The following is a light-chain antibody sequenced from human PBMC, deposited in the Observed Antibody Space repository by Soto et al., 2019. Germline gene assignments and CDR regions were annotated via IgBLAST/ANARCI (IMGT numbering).Light chain of an antibody. CDR3: QQRSNWPST. CDR2: DAS. Sequence: EIVLTQSPATLSLSPGERATLSCRASQSVSSYLAWYQQKPGQAPRLLIYDASNRATGIPARFSGSVSGTDFTLTLSSLEPEDFAVYYCQQRSNWPSTFGQGTRLEIK. V-gene: IGKV3-11*01. CDR1: QSVSSY. J-gene: IGKJ5*01.